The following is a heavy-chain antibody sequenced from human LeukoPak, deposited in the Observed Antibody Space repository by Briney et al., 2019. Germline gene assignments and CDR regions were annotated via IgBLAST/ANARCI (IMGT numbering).Heavy chain of an antibody. CDR3: ARDRSSGNYYDSSGSDGWFDP. D-gene: IGHD3-22*01. V-gene: IGHV4-4*02. Sequence: SETLSLTCAVSGGSISSSNWWSWVRQPPGKGLEWIGEIYHSGSTNYNPSLKSRVTISVDKSKNQFSLKLSSVTAADTAVYYCARDRSSGNYYDSSGSDGWFDPWGQGTLVTVSS. CDR1: GGSISSSNW. J-gene: IGHJ5*02. CDR2: IYHSGST.